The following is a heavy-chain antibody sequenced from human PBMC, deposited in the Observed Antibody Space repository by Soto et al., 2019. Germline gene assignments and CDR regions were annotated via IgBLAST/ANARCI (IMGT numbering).Heavy chain of an antibody. CDR2: IIPIFGTA. Sequence: SVKFSCKASGGTFSSYAISWVRQAPGQGLEWMGGIIPIFGTANYAQKFQGRVTITADESTSTAYMELSSLRSEDTAVYYCARAIGGDNYYYYGMDVWGQGTTVTVSS. V-gene: IGHV1-69*13. CDR3: ARAIGGDNYYYYGMDV. CDR1: GGTFSSYA. J-gene: IGHJ6*02. D-gene: IGHD2-21*02.